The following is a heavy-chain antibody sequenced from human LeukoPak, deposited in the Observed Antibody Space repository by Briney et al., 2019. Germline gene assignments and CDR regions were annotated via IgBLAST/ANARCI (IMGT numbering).Heavy chain of an antibody. CDR1: GGSFSGYY. CDR3: ARGRGRWGIDY. J-gene: IGHJ4*02. CDR2: INHSGST. Sequence: PSETLSLTCAVYGGSFSGYYWSWIRQPPGKGLEWIGEINHSGSTNYNPSLKGRVTISVDTSKNQFSLKLSSVTAADTAVYYCARGRGRWGIDYWGQGTLVTVSS. V-gene: IGHV4-34*01. D-gene: IGHD7-27*01.